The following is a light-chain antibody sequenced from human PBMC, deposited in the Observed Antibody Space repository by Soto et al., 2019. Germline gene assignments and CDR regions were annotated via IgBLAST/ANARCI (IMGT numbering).Light chain of an antibody. CDR3: QQRSNWPPL. CDR1: QSVSRY. Sequence: EIVLTQSPATLSLSPGERATLSCRASQSVSRYLAWYQKKPGQAPRLLIYDASNRATGIPARFSGSGSGTDFSLTISSLEPEDFAVYYCQQRSNWPPLFGQGTRLEI. CDR2: DAS. V-gene: IGKV3-11*01. J-gene: IGKJ5*01.